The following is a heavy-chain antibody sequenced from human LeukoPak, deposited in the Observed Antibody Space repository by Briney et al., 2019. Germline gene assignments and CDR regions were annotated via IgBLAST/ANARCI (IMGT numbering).Heavy chain of an antibody. CDR1: GYTFTNIF. CDR3: TRDLYYDSNGYQY. D-gene: IGHD3-22*01. Sequence: GASVKVSCKASGYTFTNIFIHWVRQAPGQGLEWMGWINPNSGGTNIAQKFQARVTLTRDMSSTTAYMELSSLRSDDTAVYYCTRDLYYDSNGYQYWGQGTLVTVSS. CDR2: INPNSGGT. J-gene: IGHJ4*02. V-gene: IGHV1-2*02.